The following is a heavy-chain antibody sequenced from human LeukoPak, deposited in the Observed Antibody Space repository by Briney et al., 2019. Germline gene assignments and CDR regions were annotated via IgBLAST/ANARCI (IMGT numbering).Heavy chain of an antibody. CDR2: IHTDGSST. CDR3: ARDLAYCGGDCYPGWFDP. Sequence: GGSLRLSCAASGFTFSSYWMHWVRHAPGKGLVSVSRIHTDGSSTNYADSVKGRFTISRDNAKNTLYLQMNSLRAEDTAVYYCARDLAYCGGDCYPGWFDPWGQGTLVIVSS. D-gene: IGHD2-21*02. CDR1: GFTFSSYW. J-gene: IGHJ5*02. V-gene: IGHV3-74*01.